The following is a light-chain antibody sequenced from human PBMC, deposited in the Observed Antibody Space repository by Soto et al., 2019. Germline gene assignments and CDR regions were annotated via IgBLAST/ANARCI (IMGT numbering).Light chain of an antibody. Sequence: DLQMTQSPSTLSASVGDRVTITCRASQTISTWLAWYQQKPGQAPKLLISGASSLESGVPSRFSGSGSGTEFTLTVSSLQPDDFATYYCQQYNSYSLTFGQGTKVEIK. V-gene: IGKV1-5*01. CDR3: QQYNSYSLT. CDR1: QTISTW. CDR2: GAS. J-gene: IGKJ1*01.